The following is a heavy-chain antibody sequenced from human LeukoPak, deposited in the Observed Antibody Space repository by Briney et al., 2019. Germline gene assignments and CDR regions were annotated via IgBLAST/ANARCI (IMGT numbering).Heavy chain of an antibody. J-gene: IGHJ6*03. CDR1: GGTFSSYA. Sequence: GSSVKVSCKASGGTFSSYAISWVRQAPGQGLEWMGGIIPIFGTANYAQKFQGRVTITADKSTSTAYMELSSLRSEDTAVYYCAKNWNSFYYYMDVWGKGTTVTVSS. D-gene: IGHD1-7*01. V-gene: IGHV1-69*06. CDR2: IIPIFGTA. CDR3: AKNWNSFYYYMDV.